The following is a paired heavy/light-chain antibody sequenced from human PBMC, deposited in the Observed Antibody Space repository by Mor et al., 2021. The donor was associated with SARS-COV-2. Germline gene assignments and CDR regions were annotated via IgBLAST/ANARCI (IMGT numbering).Light chain of an antibody. V-gene: IGLV1-40*01. Sequence: QSVLTQPPSVSGAPGQRVTISCTGSSSNIGAGFDVHWYQQFPGTAPKLLIFGNTNRPSGVPDRFSGSKSGTSASLAITGLQAEDEADYYCQSYDSRLGGYWVFGGGTKLTVL. CDR1: SSNIGAGFD. CDR3: QSYDSRLGGYWV. J-gene: IGLJ3*02. CDR2: GNT.
Heavy chain of an antibody. J-gene: IGHJ4*02. CDR1: GFPVSDYY. CDR2: TYNDGST. Sequence: EVQLVESGGGLIQPGGSLRLSCAASGFPVSDYYMSWVRQAPGKGLLWVSITYNDGSTYYADSVKGRFTISRDNSKNTVYLQMNSLRVEDTAVYYCARVPRNSKVRRVHFDYWGQGTLVTVSS. D-gene: IGHD3-10*01. CDR3: ARVPRNSKVRRVHFDY. V-gene: IGHV3-53*01.